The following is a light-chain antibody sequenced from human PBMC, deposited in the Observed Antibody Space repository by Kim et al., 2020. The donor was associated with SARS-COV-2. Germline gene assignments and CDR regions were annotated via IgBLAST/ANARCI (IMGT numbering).Light chain of an antibody. J-gene: IGKJ2*01. V-gene: IGKV3-20*01. Sequence: EIVLTQSPGTVSSSPGERVTLSCRATQTVSSNYLAWYQQKPGQAPGLLISGASSRATGVPDRFSGSGSGTDFTLTISRLEPEDFAVYFCQHFGDSPGYTFGQGTKLEI. CDR3: QHFGDSPGYT. CDR2: GAS. CDR1: QTVSSNY.